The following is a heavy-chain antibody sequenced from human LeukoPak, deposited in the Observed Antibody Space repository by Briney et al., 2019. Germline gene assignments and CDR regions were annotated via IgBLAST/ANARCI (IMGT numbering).Heavy chain of an antibody. Sequence: GGSLRLSCAASGFTFGSYAMSWVRQAPGKGLEWVSGISGSGGSTYYVDSVRGRFTISRDNSKNTVSLQMNSLGVGDTAIYYCTKGPAAIGYFQDWGQGTLVTVSS. J-gene: IGHJ1*01. D-gene: IGHD2-2*01. V-gene: IGHV3-23*01. CDR2: ISGSGGST. CDR3: TKGPAAIGYFQD. CDR1: GFTFGSYA.